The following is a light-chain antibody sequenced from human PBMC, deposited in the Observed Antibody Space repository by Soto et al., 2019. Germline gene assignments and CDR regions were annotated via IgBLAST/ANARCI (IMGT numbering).Light chain of an antibody. J-gene: IGKJ4*01. CDR3: QQSYSTPLT. Sequence: DIQMTQSPSSLSASVGDRFTITCLAIQSISSYLNWYQQKPGKAPKLLIYAASSLQSGVPSRFSGSGSGTDFTLTISSLQPEDFETYYCQQSYSTPLTFGGGTKVDIK. CDR2: AAS. V-gene: IGKV1-39*01. CDR1: QSISSY.